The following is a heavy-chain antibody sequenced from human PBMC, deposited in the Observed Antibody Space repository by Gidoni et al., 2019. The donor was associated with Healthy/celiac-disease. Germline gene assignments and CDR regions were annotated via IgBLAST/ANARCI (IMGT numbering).Heavy chain of an antibody. Sequence: QVQLVQSGAEVKKPGASVKVSCHASGYTFTSYDINWVRQATGQGLEWMGWMNANSGNTGYAQKFQGRVTMTRNTSISTAYMELSSLRSEDTAVYYCARGLHYYDSSGYSGWGQGTLVTVSS. J-gene: IGHJ4*02. CDR2: MNANSGNT. V-gene: IGHV1-8*01. D-gene: IGHD3-22*01. CDR1: GYTFTSYD. CDR3: ARGLHYYDSSGYSG.